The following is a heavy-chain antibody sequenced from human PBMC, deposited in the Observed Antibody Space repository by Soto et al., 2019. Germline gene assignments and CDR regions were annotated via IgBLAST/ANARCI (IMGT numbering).Heavy chain of an antibody. J-gene: IGHJ6*02. CDR2: IRSKANSYAT. CDR3: TGGYYDSSGYYGFGYYYYGMDV. Sequence: GGSLRLSCAASGFTFSGSAMHWVRQASGKGLEWVGRIRSKANSYATAYAASVKGRFTISRDDSKNTAYLQMNSLKTEDTAVYYCTGGYYDSSGYYGFGYYYYGMDVWGQGTTVTVSS. D-gene: IGHD3-22*01. CDR1: GFTFSGSA. V-gene: IGHV3-73*01.